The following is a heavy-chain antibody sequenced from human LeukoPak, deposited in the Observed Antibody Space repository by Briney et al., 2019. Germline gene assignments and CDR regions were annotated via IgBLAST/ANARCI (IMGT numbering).Heavy chain of an antibody. CDR2: INPNSGGT. V-gene: IGHV1-2*02. CDR1: GYTFTGYY. D-gene: IGHD6-19*01. Sequence: ASVKVSCKASGYTFTGYYMHWVRQAPGQGLEWMGWINPNSGGTNYAQKFQGRVTMTRDTSISTAYMELSRLRSDDTAVYYCARGTPSLQWLVLPWDYWGQGPLVTVSS. CDR3: ARGTPSLQWLVLPWDY. J-gene: IGHJ4*02.